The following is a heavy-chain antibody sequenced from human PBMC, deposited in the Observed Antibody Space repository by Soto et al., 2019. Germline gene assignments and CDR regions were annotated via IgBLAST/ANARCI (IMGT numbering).Heavy chain of an antibody. V-gene: IGHV3-30*03. CDR2: ISYDGGNR. CDR3: ARGDDRYGYSPLL. CDR1: GFTFSDCG. Sequence: QVQLVDSGGGVVQPGRSLRLSCAASGFTFSDCGMHWVRQAPGKGLEWVAIISYDGGNRYYADSVKGRCAISRDNSKNALYLQLISVGPEDAAGYYCARGDDRYGYSPLLWGQGTLVTVSS. D-gene: IGHD5-18*01. J-gene: IGHJ4*02.